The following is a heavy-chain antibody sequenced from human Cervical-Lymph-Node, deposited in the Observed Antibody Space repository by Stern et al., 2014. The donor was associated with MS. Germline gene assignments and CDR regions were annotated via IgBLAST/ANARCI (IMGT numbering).Heavy chain of an antibody. Sequence: QLVQSGAEVKQPGESLKISCQGSGYSFTSYWIGWVRQMPGKGLEWMGRIFAGDSDTRYSPSFQGQVTISADKSNRTAFLQWSSLKASDTAMYYCARPKDYGDFKNWGQGTLVTVSS. J-gene: IGHJ4*02. CDR1: GYSFTSYW. V-gene: IGHV5-51*03. D-gene: IGHD4-17*01. CDR2: IFAGDSDT. CDR3: ARPKDYGDFKN.